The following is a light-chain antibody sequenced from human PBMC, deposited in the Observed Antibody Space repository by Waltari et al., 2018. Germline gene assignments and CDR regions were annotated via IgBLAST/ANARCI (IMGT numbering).Light chain of an antibody. V-gene: IGLV1-40*01. J-gene: IGLJ3*02. Sequence: QFVLTQPPSVSGAPGHRVTISCTGSSSNIGAAYDVHWYKQLPGAAPQVVISCNTKRPSGVPDRFSGSNSGTSASLVITGLQAEDEADYYCQSYDSTLSAWVFGGGTRVTVL. CDR3: QSYDSTLSAWV. CDR1: SSNIGAAYD. CDR2: CNT.